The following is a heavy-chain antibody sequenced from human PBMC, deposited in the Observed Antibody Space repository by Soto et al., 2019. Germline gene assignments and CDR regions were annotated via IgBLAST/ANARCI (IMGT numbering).Heavy chain of an antibody. J-gene: IGHJ4*02. CDR1: GFSLTSLGES. CDR3: VHTHVLRRAYD. Sequence: QITLKESGPTLVKPTETLTLTCTFSGFSLTSLGESVGWIRQPPGKALEWLALIYWDDDDHYSPSLEGRLTITNDNSRIQVVLTLTNMDPVDTATYDCVHTHVLRRAYDWGQGTLVTVPS. D-gene: IGHD5-12*01. V-gene: IGHV2-5*02. CDR2: IYWDDDD.